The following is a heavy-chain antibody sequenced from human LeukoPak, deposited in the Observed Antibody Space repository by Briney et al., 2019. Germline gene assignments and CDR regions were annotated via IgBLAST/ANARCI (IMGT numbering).Heavy chain of an antibody. CDR2: IYYSGST. CDR3: ARDLHWNYALGWFDP. Sequence: SETLSLICTVSGGSISSSSYYWGWIRQPPGKGLEWIGSIYYSGSTYYNPSLKSRVTISVDTSKNQFSLKLSSVTAADTAVYYCARDLHWNYALGWFDPWGQGTLVTVSS. V-gene: IGHV4-39*07. D-gene: IGHD1-7*01. J-gene: IGHJ5*02. CDR1: GGSISSSSYY.